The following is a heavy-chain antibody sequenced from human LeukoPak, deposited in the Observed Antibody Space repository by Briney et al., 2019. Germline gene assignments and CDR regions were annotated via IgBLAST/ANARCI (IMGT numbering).Heavy chain of an antibody. CDR3: ARDGILVPGSDNWFDP. J-gene: IGHJ5*02. Sequence: SETLSLTCTVSGGSMRSQYWSWIRQTSGKGPEWIGLIYYDGATNYNPSLKSRVTISVDTSKNQFSLRLKSVTAADTAVYYCARDGILVPGSDNWFDPWGRGTLVTASS. CDR1: GGSMRSQY. V-gene: IGHV4-59*11. D-gene: IGHD6-19*01. CDR2: IYYDGAT.